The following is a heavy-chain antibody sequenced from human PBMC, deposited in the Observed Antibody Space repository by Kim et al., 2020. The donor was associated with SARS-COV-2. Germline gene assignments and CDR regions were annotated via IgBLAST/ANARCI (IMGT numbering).Heavy chain of an antibody. CDR3: ARGVLVLDWFDP. CDR1: VGDISYHY. V-gene: IGHV4-59*11. Sequence: SETLSLTCSVSVGDISYHYWSWIRQLPGRGPEWIGQIYYDGGTNYNPSLKSRVTMSVDTSKNHVSLKLSSVNEADTAVYYCARGVLVLDWFDPWGPGIQV. CDR2: IYYDGGT. J-gene: IGHJ5*02. D-gene: IGHD2-8*02.